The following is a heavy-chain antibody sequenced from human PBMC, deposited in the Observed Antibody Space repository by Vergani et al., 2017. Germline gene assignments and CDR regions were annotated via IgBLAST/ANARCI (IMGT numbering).Heavy chain of an antibody. CDR3: ARVNYYVSGTYFDP. D-gene: IGHD3-10*01. CDR1: GSTVSGNY. CDR2: IYSGDET. Sequence: ELELVESGGGLVQPGGSLSLSCAASGSTVSGNYTTWVRQAPGKGLEWVSHIYSGDETYYADSVKGRVTISRDTSKNTLHLQINNLRVEDTAVYYCARVNYYVSGTYFDPWGQGTLVTVSS. V-gene: IGHV3-66*02. J-gene: IGHJ5*02.